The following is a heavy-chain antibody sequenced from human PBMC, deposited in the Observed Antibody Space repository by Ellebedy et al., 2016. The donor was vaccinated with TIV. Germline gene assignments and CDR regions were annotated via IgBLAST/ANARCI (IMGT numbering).Heavy chain of an antibody. CDR3: AKMGLQGSIHEDY. CDR2: ISGSGGST. V-gene: IGHV3-23*01. Sequence: GESLKISXAASGFTFSSYAMSWVRQAPGKGLEWVSAISGSGGSTYYADSVKGRFTISRDNSKNTLYLQMNSLRAEDTAVYYCAKMGLQGSIHEDYWGQGTLVTVSS. CDR1: GFTFSSYA. D-gene: IGHD3-10*01. J-gene: IGHJ4*02.